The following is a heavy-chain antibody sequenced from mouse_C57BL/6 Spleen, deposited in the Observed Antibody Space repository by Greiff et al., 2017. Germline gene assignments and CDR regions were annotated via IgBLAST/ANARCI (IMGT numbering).Heavy chain of an antibody. D-gene: IGHD2-1*01. CDR2: INPYNGGT. CDR3: ARGDGNFWFAY. Sequence: VQLQQSGPVLVKPGASVKMSCKASGYTFTDYYMNWVKQSHGKSLEWIGVINPYNGGTSYNQKFKGKATLTVDKSSSTAYMELNSLTSEDSAVYYCARGDGNFWFAYWGQGTLVTVSA. CDR1: GYTFTDYY. J-gene: IGHJ3*01. V-gene: IGHV1-19*01.